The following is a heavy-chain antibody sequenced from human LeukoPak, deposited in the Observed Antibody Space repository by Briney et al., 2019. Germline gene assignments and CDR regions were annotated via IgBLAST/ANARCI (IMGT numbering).Heavy chain of an antibody. V-gene: IGHV3-48*01. Sequence: GGSLRLSCAASGFTFSTYSMNWVRQAPGKGLEWVSYISSSGTIYYADSVKGRFTISSDNAKNSLYLQMNSLRAEGTAVYYCAKDVVVRGVSGAFDIWGQGTMVTVSS. CDR3: AKDVVVRGVSGAFDI. CDR1: GFTFSTYS. D-gene: IGHD3-10*01. CDR2: ISSSGTI. J-gene: IGHJ3*02.